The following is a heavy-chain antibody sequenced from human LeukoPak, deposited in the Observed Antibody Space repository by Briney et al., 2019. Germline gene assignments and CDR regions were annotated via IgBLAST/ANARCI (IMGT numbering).Heavy chain of an antibody. Sequence: SQTLSLTCAISGDSVSGSPAVWNWIRQSPSRGLEWLGRAYYGSQWYIDYAVSVKGRITITPDTSKNQFSLQLNSVTPEDTAVYYCARGAVQGNANFDYWGQGTLVTVSS. J-gene: IGHJ4*02. CDR2: AYYGSQWYI. CDR3: ARGAVQGNANFDY. D-gene: IGHD3-10*01. CDR1: GDSVSGSPAV. V-gene: IGHV6-1*01.